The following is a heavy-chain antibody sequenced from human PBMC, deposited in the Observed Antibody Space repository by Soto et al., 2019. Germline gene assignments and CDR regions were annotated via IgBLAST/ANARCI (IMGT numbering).Heavy chain of an antibody. J-gene: IGHJ5*01. V-gene: IGHV3-23*01. CDR1: GFTFNTFE. CDR2: ISTDSSRA. CDR3: VKGGWLDF. D-gene: IGHD3-16*01. Sequence: EVQLLESGGGLVQPGGSLRLSCAASGFTFNTFEMSWVRQAPGRGLEWVSLISTDSSRAYYADAEKGRFTISRDNSKHALYLQRNSLTAEDTAVYACVKGGWLDFWGQGTLVTVSS.